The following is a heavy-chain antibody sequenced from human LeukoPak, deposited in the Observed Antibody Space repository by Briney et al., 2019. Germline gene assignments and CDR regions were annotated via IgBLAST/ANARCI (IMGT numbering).Heavy chain of an antibody. CDR1: RFTFSSYG. J-gene: IGHJ4*02. V-gene: IGHV3-30*19. D-gene: IGHD5-24*01. CDR2: ISYDGSNK. Sequence: GGSLRLSCAASRFTFSSYGMHWVRQAPGKGLEWVAVISYDGSNKYYADSVKGRFTISRDNSKNTLYLQMNSLRAEDTAVYYCARVIVMATTPWAFDYWGQGTLVTVSS. CDR3: ARVIVMATTPWAFDY.